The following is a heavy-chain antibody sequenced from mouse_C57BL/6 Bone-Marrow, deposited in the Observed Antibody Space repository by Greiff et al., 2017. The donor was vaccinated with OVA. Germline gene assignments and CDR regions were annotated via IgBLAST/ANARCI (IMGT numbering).Heavy chain of an antibody. V-gene: IGHV1-4*01. CDR2: INPSSGYT. D-gene: IGHD4-1*01. Sequence: QVQLKQSGAELARPGASVKMSCKASGYTFTSYTMHWVKQRPGQGLEWIGYINPSSGYTKYNQKFKDKATLTADKSSSTAYIQLSSLTSEDSAVYYCARSGCYFDYWGQGTTLTVSS. CDR3: ARSGCYFDY. CDR1: GYTFTSYT. J-gene: IGHJ2*01.